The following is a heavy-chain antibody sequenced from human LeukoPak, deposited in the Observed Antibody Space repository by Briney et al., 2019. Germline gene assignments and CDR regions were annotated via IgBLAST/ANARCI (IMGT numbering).Heavy chain of an antibody. V-gene: IGHV3-23*01. Sequence: QAGGSLRLSCAASGFTFSSYAMHWVRQAPGKGLEWVSTISGTTGITYYADSVKGRFTISRDNSRNTLYLQMDSLRAEDTAIYYCTKDLGHRWLQLHYDFWGQGTLVTVSS. J-gene: IGHJ4*02. D-gene: IGHD5-24*01. CDR1: GFTFSSYA. CDR2: ISGTTGIT. CDR3: TKDLGHRWLQLHYDF.